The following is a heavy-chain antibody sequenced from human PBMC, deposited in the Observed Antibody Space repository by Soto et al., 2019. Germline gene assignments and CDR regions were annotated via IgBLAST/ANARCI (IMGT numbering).Heavy chain of an antibody. Sequence: GGSRRLSGPPSKLTFSTNPLTWVRQAQGKGREWVSDISGSGDNTYYADSVKGRFTISRDNSKSTLYLQMNSLRAEDTAVYYCAKDMVHCTGTRCARYFEKWGRGTLVTVSS. J-gene: IGHJ4*02. V-gene: IGHV3-23*01. CDR2: ISGSGDNT. CDR3: AKDMVHCTGTRCARYFEK. CDR1: KLTFSTNP. D-gene: IGHD2-8*02.